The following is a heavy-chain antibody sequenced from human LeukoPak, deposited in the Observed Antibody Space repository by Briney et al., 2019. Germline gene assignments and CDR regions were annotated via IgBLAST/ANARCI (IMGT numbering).Heavy chain of an antibody. CDR1: GFTVSSNY. V-gene: IGHV3-66*01. Sequence: GGSLRLSCAASGFTVSSNYMSWVRQAPGKGLEWVSVIYSGGSTYYADSVKGRFTISRDNSKNTLYLQMNSLRAEDTAVYYCAGDWLGDYGVFDYWGQGTLVTVSS. CDR2: IYSGGST. D-gene: IGHD4-17*01. CDR3: AGDWLGDYGVFDY. J-gene: IGHJ4*02.